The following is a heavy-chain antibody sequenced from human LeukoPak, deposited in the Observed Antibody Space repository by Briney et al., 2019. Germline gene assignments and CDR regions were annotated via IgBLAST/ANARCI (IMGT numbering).Heavy chain of an antibody. J-gene: IGHJ4*02. V-gene: IGHV3-43*02. D-gene: IGHD2-15*01. CDR2: ISGDGGST. CDR3: KKARDN. CDR1: GFTFDLFA. Sequence: GGSLRLSCAASGFTFDLFAMHGVREPPGRGLEWGSLISGDGGSTYYADSVRVRFTIPRDNSQNSLYRQMNSLRTEDTALYNCKKARDNWGQGTLVSV.